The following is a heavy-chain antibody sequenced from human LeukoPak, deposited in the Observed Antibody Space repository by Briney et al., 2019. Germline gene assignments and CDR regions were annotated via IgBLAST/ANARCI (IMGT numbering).Heavy chain of an antibody. J-gene: IGHJ3*02. Sequence: GGSLRLSCAASGFTFRSYTMNWVRQAPGKGLEWVSSISSRSSYIYYADSVKGRFTISRDNAKNSLYLQMNSLRAEDTAVYYCARDTYDILTGYYKWAFDIWGQGTMVTVSS. D-gene: IGHD3-9*01. CDR3: ARDTYDILTGYYKWAFDI. CDR2: ISSRSSYI. V-gene: IGHV3-21*06. CDR1: GFTFRSYT.